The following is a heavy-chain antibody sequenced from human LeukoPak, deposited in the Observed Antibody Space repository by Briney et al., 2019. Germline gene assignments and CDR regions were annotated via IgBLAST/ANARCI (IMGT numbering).Heavy chain of an antibody. D-gene: IGHD1-1*01. CDR3: ARAVGVGRGTYFDL. J-gene: IGHJ2*01. V-gene: IGHV4-59*08. CDR1: GGSISTYY. CDR2: IYYSGST. Sequence: PSETLSLTCTVSGGSISTYYWSWLRQPPGKGLEWIGYIYYSGSTNYNPSLKSRVTISVDTSKNQFSLKLSSVTAADTALYYCARAVGVGRGTYFDLWGRGTLVTVSS.